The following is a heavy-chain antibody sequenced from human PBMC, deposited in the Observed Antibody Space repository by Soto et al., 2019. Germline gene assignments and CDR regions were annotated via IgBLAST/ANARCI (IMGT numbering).Heavy chain of an antibody. D-gene: IGHD6-13*01. Sequence: QVQLVQSGAEVKKPGASVKVSCKASGYTFTSYYMHWVRQAPGQGLEWMGIINPSGGSTSYAQKLQGRVTMTKDTSTSSVYIELSSLRSEDTAVYYCARDQQLVHRRYFDLWGRGTLVTVSS. CDR2: INPSGGST. V-gene: IGHV1-46*01. CDR1: GYTFTSYY. J-gene: IGHJ2*01. CDR3: ARDQQLVHRRYFDL.